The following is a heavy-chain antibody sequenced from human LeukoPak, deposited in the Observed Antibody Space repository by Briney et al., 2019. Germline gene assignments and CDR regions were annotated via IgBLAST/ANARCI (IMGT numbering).Heavy chain of an antibody. Sequence: GGSLRLSCAASGFTVSSNYMSWVRQAPGKGLEWVSVIYSGGSTYYADSVKGRFTISRDNSKNTLYLQMNSLRAEDTAVYYCARGIGSGEDYGMDVWGQGTTVTVSS. V-gene: IGHV3-66*01. CDR1: GFTVSSNY. CDR3: ARGIGSGEDYGMDV. CDR2: IYSGGST. D-gene: IGHD1-26*01. J-gene: IGHJ6*02.